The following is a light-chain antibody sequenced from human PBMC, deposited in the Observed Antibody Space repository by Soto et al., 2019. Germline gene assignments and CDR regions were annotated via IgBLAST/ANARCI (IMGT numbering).Light chain of an antibody. J-gene: IGKJ1*01. V-gene: IGKV3-20*01. CDR1: QSISTTY. CDR3: QQSGGSTRT. Sequence: NVLTQSPGTLSLSPGERVTLSCRASQSISTTYLAWYQHKPGQAPRLLIYGASSRATGIPDRFSGSGSGTDFTLTISRLEPEDFAVYYCQQSGGSTRTFGQGTKVDIK. CDR2: GAS.